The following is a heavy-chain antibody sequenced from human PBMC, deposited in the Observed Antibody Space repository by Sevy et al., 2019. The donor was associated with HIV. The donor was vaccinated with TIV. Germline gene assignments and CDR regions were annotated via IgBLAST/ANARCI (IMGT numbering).Heavy chain of an antibody. CDR1: GFTFGSYD. CDR2: ISFYGSNK. D-gene: IGHD3-10*01. Sequence: GGSLRLSCAASGFTFGSYDMYWVRQTPGKGLEWVALISFYGSNKEYADSVKGRFTISRDNSKNTVYLQMSSLNPEDTAVYYCAKDAFEVRGVLSSRGMPTYYHAMDLWGQGTTVTVSS. CDR3: AKDAFEVRGVLSSRGMPTYYHAMDL. V-gene: IGHV3-30*18. J-gene: IGHJ6*02.